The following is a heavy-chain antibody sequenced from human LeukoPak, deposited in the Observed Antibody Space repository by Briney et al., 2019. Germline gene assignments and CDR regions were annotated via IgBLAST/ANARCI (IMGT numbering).Heavy chain of an antibody. CDR1: GFSFRRFA. V-gene: IGHV3-23*01. Sequence: PGGSLRLSCAAAGFSFRRFAMSWVRQAPGKGLEWVSFISEGDDGPYYADSVKDRFTVSRDNSKDTLYLQMNSLRAEDTAVYYCAKGAWLDYWGQGTLVTVSS. J-gene: IGHJ4*02. D-gene: IGHD3-16*01. CDR3: AKGAWLDY. CDR2: ISEGDDGP.